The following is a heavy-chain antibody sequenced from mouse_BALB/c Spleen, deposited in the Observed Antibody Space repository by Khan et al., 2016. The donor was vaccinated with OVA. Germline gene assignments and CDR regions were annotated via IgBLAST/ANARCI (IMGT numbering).Heavy chain of an antibody. Sequence: VQLQESGPGLVAPSQSLSITCTVSGFSLTDYAVSWIRQPPGKGLEWLGVIWAGGSKYYNLALKSRLSISKDNSKSQVFLKMNSLQTDDTAMYYCAKDPPDYAMDYWGQGTSVTVSS. J-gene: IGHJ4*01. CDR2: IWAGGSK. CDR1: GFSLTDYA. CDR3: AKDPPDYAMDY. V-gene: IGHV2-6-5*01.